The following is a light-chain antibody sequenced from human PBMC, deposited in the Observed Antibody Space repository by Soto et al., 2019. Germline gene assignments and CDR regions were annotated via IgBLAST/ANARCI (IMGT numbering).Light chain of an antibody. CDR1: SSDVGGYNY. Sequence: QSALTQPASVSGSPGQSITISCTGTSSDVGGYNYVSWYQQHPGKAPKLMIYDVSNRPSGVSNRLSGSKSGNTASRTISGLQAEDEAEYYCSSYTSSSTLLYVFGTGTKLTVL. V-gene: IGLV2-14*01. J-gene: IGLJ1*01. CDR2: DVS. CDR3: SSYTSSSTLLYV.